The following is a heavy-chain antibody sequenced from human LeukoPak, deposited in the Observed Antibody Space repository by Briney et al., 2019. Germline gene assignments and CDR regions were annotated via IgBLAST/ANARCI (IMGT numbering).Heavy chain of an antibody. D-gene: IGHD4-11*01. V-gene: IGHV3-74*01. CDR2: INSDGSSA. J-gene: IGHJ2*01. CDR3: ARGGPTPNSRYFDL. CDR1: EFTLKDYW. Sequence: GGSLRLSCEASEFTLKDYWMHWVRQGPGKGLVWVSRINSDGSSASYADSVKGRFTISRDNAKNTLYLQMNSLRAEDTAVYYCARGGPTPNSRYFDLWGRGTLVTVS.